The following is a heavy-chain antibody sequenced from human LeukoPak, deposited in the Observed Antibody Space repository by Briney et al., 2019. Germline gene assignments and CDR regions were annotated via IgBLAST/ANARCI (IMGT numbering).Heavy chain of an antibody. CDR2: ISAYNGNT. D-gene: IGHD3-3*01. Sequence: ASVKVSCKASGYTFTSYGISWVRQAPGQGLEWMGWISAYNGNTNYAQKLQGRVTMTTDTSTSTAYMELRSLRSDDTAVYYCARSVSYDFWSVSPRYFDYWGQGTLVTVSS. CDR3: ARSVSYDFWSVSPRYFDY. J-gene: IGHJ4*02. V-gene: IGHV1-18*01. CDR1: GYTFTSYG.